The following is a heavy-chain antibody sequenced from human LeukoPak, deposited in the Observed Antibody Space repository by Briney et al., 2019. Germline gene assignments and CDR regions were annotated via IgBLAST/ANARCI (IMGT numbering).Heavy chain of an antibody. Sequence: GGSLRLSCAASGFSFSSYDMHWVRQAPGKGLEGVAVIWYDGSNKYYADSVKGRFTISRDNSKNTLYLQMNSLRSEDTAVYYCARVAYYYDSAGLYLNYFYGMDVWGQGTTVTVSS. CDR3: ARVAYYYDSAGLYLNYFYGMDV. J-gene: IGHJ6*02. CDR2: IWYDGSNK. V-gene: IGHV3-33*01. CDR1: GFSFSSYD. D-gene: IGHD3-22*01.